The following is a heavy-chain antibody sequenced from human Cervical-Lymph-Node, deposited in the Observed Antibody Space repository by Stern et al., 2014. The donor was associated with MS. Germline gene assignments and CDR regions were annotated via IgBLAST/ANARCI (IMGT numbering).Heavy chain of an antibody. D-gene: IGHD1-7*01. CDR3: TRRQNYDFET. Sequence: MQLVESGPGLVKPSETMSLTCTVSGGSVSSISHFWGWIRQPPGKGLEWIGSMYYTGATSYNPPLTSRVSFSVAPSNNQSSLKLSSVTAADTAVYYCTRRQNYDFETWGQGTLVTVSS. J-gene: IGHJ4*02. V-gene: IGHV4-39*01. CDR1: GGSVSSISHF. CDR2: MYYTGAT.